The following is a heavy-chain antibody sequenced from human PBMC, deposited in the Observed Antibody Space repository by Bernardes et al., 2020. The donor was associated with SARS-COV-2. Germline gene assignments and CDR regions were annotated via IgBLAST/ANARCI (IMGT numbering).Heavy chain of an antibody. V-gene: IGHV3-7*03. Sequence: GGSLRLSCAGSGFAFSDYWMTWVRQAPGKGLEWVANIKRDGSETYYVDSVKGRFTISRDNVKNLVFLQMNSLRAEDTAVFYCARSAGMDVWGQGTMVTGSS. J-gene: IGHJ6*02. CDR3: ARSAGMDV. CDR2: IKRDGSET. CDR1: GFAFSDYW.